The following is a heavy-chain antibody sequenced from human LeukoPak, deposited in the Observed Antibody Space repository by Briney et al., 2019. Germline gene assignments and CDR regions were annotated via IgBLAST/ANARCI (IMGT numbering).Heavy chain of an antibody. D-gene: IGHD4-17*01. CDR3: ARGGTVTTGRSFDP. CDR2: MNPNNGAT. Sequence: ASVKVSCKASGYSFTGSYLHWVRQAPGQGLEWMGWMNPNNGATKYAQNFQGRVTMARVTSISTAYLDLSNLRFDDTAVYYCARGGTVTTGRSFDPWGQGTLVIVSS. J-gene: IGHJ5*02. CDR1: GYSFTGSY. V-gene: IGHV1-2*02.